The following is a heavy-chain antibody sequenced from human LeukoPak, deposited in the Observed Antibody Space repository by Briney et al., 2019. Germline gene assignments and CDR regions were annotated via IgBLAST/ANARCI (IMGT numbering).Heavy chain of an antibody. CDR3: ARSQLKYGSGSYGSHDAFDI. D-gene: IGHD3-10*01. CDR2: INHSGST. J-gene: IGHJ3*02. CDR1: GGSFSGYY. V-gene: IGHV4-34*01. Sequence: ETLSPTCAVYGGSFSGYYWSWIRQPPGKGLEWIGEINHSGSTNYNPSLKSRVTISVDTSKNQFSLKLSSVAAADTAVYYCARSQLKYGSGSYGSHDAFDIWGQGTMVTVSS.